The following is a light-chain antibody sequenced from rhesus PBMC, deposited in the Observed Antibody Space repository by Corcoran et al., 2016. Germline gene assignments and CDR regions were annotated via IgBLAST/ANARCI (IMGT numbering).Light chain of an antibody. CDR2: GAS. CDR3: QQYSNWPFT. J-gene: IGKJ3*01. Sequence: EIVMTQSPATLSLSPGERATLSCRASQSVSSSLSWYHQKPGQAPRLLIYGASSRATGIPDRFSGSGSGTEFTLTLSSLDPEDFEVYYCQQYSNWPFTFGPGTKLDIK. CDR1: QSVSSS. V-gene: IGKV3-42*03.